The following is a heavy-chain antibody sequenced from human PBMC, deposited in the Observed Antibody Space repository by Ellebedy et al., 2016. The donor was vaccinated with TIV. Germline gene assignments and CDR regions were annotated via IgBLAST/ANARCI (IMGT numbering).Heavy chain of an antibody. Sequence: GGSLRLSXAASGFTFSSYGMSWVRQAPGKGLEWVSAISGSGGNTYYADSVRGRFTISRDNSKNTLYLQMNSLRAEDTAVYYCAKKFSPQPGYHFDYWGQGTLVTVSS. V-gene: IGHV3-23*01. J-gene: IGHJ4*02. CDR3: AKKFSPQPGYHFDY. CDR1: GFTFSSYG. CDR2: ISGSGGNT. D-gene: IGHD5-12*01.